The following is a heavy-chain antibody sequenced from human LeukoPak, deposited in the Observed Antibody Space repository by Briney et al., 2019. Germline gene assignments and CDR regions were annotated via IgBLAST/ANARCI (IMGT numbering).Heavy chain of an antibody. V-gene: IGHV4-39*01. CDR3: ARLYYGSGSYYNLALDY. CDR1: GGSISSSSYY. J-gene: IGHJ4*02. CDR2: IYYSGST. D-gene: IGHD3-10*01. Sequence: SETLSLTCTVSGGSISSSSYYWGWIRQPPGKGLEWIGSIYYSGSTYYNPSLKSRVTISVDTSKNQFSLKLSSVTAADTAVYYCARLYYGSGSYYNLALDYWGQGTLVTVSS.